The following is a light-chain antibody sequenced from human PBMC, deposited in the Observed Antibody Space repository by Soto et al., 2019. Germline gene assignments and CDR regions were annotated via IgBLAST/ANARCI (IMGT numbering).Light chain of an antibody. CDR2: DAS. J-gene: IGKJ4*01. Sequence: EIVLTQSPATLSLSPGERATLSCRASQSINRHLAWYQQKPGQAPRLLILDASERATGIPARFSGSGSGTDFTLTISSLEPEDFAVYYCQQRSNWPPVTFGGGTKVEIK. CDR3: QQRSNWPPVT. CDR1: QSINRH. V-gene: IGKV3-11*01.